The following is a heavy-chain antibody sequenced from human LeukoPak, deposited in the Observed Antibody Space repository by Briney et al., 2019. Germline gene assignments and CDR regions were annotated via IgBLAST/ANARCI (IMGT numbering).Heavy chain of an antibody. CDR3: AKPRSDYYYSAFDY. V-gene: IGHV3-23*01. CDR2: ISGSGGST. CDR1: GFTFSTYA. J-gene: IGHJ4*02. Sequence: PRGSLRLSCAASGFTFSTYAMTWVRQAPGKGLEWVSGISGSGGSTYYADSVKGRFTIPRDNSKNTLYLQMNSLRAEDTAVYYCAKPRSDYYYSAFDYWGQGTLVTVSS. D-gene: IGHD3-22*01.